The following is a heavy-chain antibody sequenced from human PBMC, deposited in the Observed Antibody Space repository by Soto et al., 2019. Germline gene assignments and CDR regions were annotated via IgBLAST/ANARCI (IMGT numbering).Heavy chain of an antibody. D-gene: IGHD6-13*01. Sequence: QVQLVESGGGLVKRGGSLRLSCAASGFTFSDYYMSWIRQAPGKGLEWVSYISSSSSYTNYADSVKGRFTISRDNTTNALYLKMNSLRAEDTAVYYCARGGGRAAAGTKEPFDYWGQGTLVTVSS. V-gene: IGHV3-11*05. J-gene: IGHJ4*02. CDR2: ISSSSSYT. CDR3: ARGGGRAAAGTKEPFDY. CDR1: GFTFSDYY.